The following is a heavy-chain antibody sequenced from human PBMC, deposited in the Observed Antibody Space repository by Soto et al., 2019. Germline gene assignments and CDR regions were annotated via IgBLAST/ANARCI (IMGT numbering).Heavy chain of an antibody. J-gene: IGHJ4*02. CDR3: ARSWYSSGWYRFGY. CDR1: GYTFTRYG. D-gene: IGHD6-19*01. Sequence: ASVKVSCKASGYTFTRYGIGWARQAPGQGLEWMGWINTYNGNTNYAQNVQGRVTLTTDTSTSTAYMELRSLRSDDTAVYYCARSWYSSGWYRFGYWGQGTLVTVSS. CDR2: INTYNGNT. V-gene: IGHV1-18*01.